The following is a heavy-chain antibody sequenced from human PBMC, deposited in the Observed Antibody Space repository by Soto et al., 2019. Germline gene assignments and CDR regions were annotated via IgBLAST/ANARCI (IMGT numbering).Heavy chain of an antibody. Sequence: ASVKVSCKASGYTFSNYGISWMRQVPGQGLEWMGWISAYNGETKYAQKFQGRVSMTTDTSTNTAYMELGSLRSDDTAVYYCARASGTEVVTTSYWGQGTLVTVSS. V-gene: IGHV1-18*01. CDR3: ARASGTEVVTTSY. J-gene: IGHJ4*02. CDR1: GYTFSNYG. CDR2: ISAYNGET. D-gene: IGHD4-4*01.